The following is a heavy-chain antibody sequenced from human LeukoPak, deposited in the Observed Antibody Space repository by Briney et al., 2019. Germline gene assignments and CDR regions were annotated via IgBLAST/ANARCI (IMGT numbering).Heavy chain of an antibody. Sequence: PGGSLRLSCAASGFTFSDYYMSWIRQAPGKGLEWVSYISSSSSYTNYADSVKGRFTISRDNAKNSLYLQMNSLRAEDTAVYYCARDSGYSNVLGDYGGQGPLVPFSS. J-gene: IGHJ4*02. V-gene: IGHV3-11*06. D-gene: IGHD5-18*01. CDR2: ISSSSSYT. CDR3: ARDSGYSNVLGDY. CDR1: GFTFSDYY.